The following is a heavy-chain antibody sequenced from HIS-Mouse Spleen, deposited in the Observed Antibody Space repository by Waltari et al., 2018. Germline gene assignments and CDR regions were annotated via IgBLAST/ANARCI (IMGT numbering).Heavy chain of an antibody. J-gene: IGHJ2*01. Sequence: QLQLQESGPGLVKPSETLSLTCTVSGASISSSSYYWGCIRQPPGRGLGWIGIIYYSGSTYYNPSLKSRVTISVDTSKNQFSLKLSSVTAADTAVYYCAREIPYSSSWYDWYFDLWGRGTLVTVSS. D-gene: IGHD6-13*01. CDR3: AREIPYSSSWYDWYFDL. V-gene: IGHV4-39*07. CDR1: GASISSSSYY. CDR2: IYYSGST.